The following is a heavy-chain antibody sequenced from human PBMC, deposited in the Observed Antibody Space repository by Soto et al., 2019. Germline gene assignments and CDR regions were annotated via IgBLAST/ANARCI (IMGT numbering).Heavy chain of an antibody. CDR1: GFSLSTSGVG. Sequence: SGPTLVNPTQTLTLTCTFSGFSLSTSGVGVGWIRQPPGKALEWLALIYWDDDKRYSPSLKSRLTITKDTSKNQVVLTMTNMDPVDTATYYCAHTPCVFLSGHYPPGAIDFRCPGTFVSLSS. J-gene: IGHJ3*01. D-gene: IGHD3-3*01. V-gene: IGHV2-5*02. CDR2: IYWDDDK. CDR3: AHTPCVFLSGHYPPGAIDF.